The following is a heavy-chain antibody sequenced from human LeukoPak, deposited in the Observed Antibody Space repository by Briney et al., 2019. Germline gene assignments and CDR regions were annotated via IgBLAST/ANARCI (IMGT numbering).Heavy chain of an antibody. J-gene: IGHJ4*02. CDR1: GFTFSSYS. D-gene: IGHD6-13*01. V-gene: IGHV3-48*01. Sequence: GGSLRLSCAASGFTFSSYSMNWVRQAPGKGLEWVSYISSSSSTIYYADSVKGRFTISRGNAKNSLYLQMNSLRAEDTAVYYCARGVHSSSWYGFDYWGQRTLVTVSS. CDR2: ISSSSSTI. CDR3: ARGVHSSSWYGFDY.